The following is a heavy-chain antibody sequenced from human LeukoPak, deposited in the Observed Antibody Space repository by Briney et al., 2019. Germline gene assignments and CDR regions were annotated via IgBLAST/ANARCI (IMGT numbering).Heavy chain of an antibody. CDR1: GFTFSSYG. CDR2: ISYDGSNK. Sequence: GGSLRLSCAASGFTFSSYGMHWVRQAPGKGLEWVALISYDGSNKYYADSVQGRFTISRDNSKNSLYLQMNSLRAEDTAVYYCATYSSSNGREFQYWGQGTLVTVSS. V-gene: IGHV3-30*03. D-gene: IGHD2-2*01. J-gene: IGHJ1*01. CDR3: ATYSSSNGREFQY.